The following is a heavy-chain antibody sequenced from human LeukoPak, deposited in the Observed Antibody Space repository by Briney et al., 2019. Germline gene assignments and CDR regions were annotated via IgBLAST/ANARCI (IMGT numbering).Heavy chain of an antibody. CDR3: ARWTQWDPYYYDSSGYSGSFFDY. Sequence: PGGSLRLSCAASGFTFSSYGMNWVRQAPGKGLEWVSYISSSGSTIYYADSVKGRFTISRDNAKNSLYLQMNSLRAEDTAVYYCARWTQWDPYYYDSSGYSGSFFDYWGQGTLVTVSS. J-gene: IGHJ4*02. V-gene: IGHV3-48*04. D-gene: IGHD3-22*01. CDR1: GFTFSSYG. CDR2: ISSSGSTI.